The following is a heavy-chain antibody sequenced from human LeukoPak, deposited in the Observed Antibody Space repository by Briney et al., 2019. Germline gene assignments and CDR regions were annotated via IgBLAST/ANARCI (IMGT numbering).Heavy chain of an antibody. J-gene: IGHJ4*02. CDR1: GGSISSSSYY. CDR2: IYYSGST. D-gene: IGHD5-18*01. Sequence: SETLSLTCTVSGGSISSSSYYWGWIRQPPGEGLEWIATIYYSGSTYYNPSLKSRVTMSVDTSKNQFSLKLSSVTAADTAVYYCARARGYSYGYDFDYWGQGTLVTVSS. CDR3: ARARGYSYGYDFDY. V-gene: IGHV4-39*07.